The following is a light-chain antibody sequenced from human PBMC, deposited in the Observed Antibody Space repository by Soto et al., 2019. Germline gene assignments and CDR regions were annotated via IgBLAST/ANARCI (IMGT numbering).Light chain of an antibody. J-gene: IGKJ4*01. V-gene: IGKV4-1*01. Sequence: DIVMTQSPDSLAVSLGERATINCKSSQSVLYRSNKKNYLAWYYQKPGQPPRLLIYWASTRESGVPDRFSGSGSGTDFTITIDSLQAEDVAVYYCQQYYGTPLTFGGGTKVEIK. CDR3: QQYYGTPLT. CDR2: WAS. CDR1: QSVLYRSNKKNY.